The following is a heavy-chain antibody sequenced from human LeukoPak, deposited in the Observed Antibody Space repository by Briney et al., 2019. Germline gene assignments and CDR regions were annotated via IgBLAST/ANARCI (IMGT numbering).Heavy chain of an antibody. D-gene: IGHD6-19*01. V-gene: IGHV1-18*01. CDR1: GYTFINYG. CDR3: AYSSGWLYYCDY. CDR2: ISPYNGNT. Sequence: ASVKVSCKASGYTFINYGIGWVRQAPGQGLEWMGWISPYNGNTNYAQKFQGRVTMTRDTSVSTAYMQLSRLRSDDTAVYYCAYSSGWLYYCDYWGQGTLVTVSS. J-gene: IGHJ4*02.